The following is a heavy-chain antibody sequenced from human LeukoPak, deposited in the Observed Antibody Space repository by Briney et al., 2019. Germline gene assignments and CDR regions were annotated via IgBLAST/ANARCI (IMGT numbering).Heavy chain of an antibody. D-gene: IGHD6-19*01. J-gene: IGHJ4*02. CDR1: GFTFSGSS. CDR2: ISYDGSIK. V-gene: IGHV3-30*19. Sequence: GRSLRLSCAASGFTFSGSSMHWVRQAPGKGLEWVAVISYDGSIKYYADSVKGRFTTSRDNSKNMLYLQMNSLSAEDTAVYYCARGPGYSSGWYVLSVDYWGQGTLVTVSS. CDR3: ARGPGYSSGWYVLSVDY.